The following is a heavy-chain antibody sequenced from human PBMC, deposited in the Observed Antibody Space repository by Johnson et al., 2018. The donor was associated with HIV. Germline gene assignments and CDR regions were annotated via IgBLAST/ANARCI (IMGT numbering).Heavy chain of an antibody. CDR2: ISGSGGST. CDR3: AKDPNPGGDAFDI. J-gene: IGHJ3*02. Sequence: VQLVESGGGVVQPGRSLRLSCAASGFTFSSYAMSWVRQAPGKGLEWVSAISGSGGSTYYADSVKGRFTISRDNSKNTLYLQMNSLRAEDTAVYYCAKDPNPGGDAFDIWGQGTMVTVSS. V-gene: IGHV3-23*04. D-gene: IGHD1-14*01. CDR1: GFTFSSYA.